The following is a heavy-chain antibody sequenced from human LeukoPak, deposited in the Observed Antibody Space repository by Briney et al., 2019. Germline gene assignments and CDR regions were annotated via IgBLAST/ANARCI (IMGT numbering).Heavy chain of an antibody. CDR2: IYSGGST. D-gene: IGHD3-16*01. Sequence: GGSLRLSCAASGFTVSSNYMSWVRQAPGKGLEWVSVIYSGGSTYYADSVKGRFTISRDNSRNTLYLQMNSLRAEDTAVYYCAREGYDYVWGSYIVYWGQGTLVTVSS. V-gene: IGHV3-53*01. CDR3: AREGYDYVWGSYIVY. J-gene: IGHJ4*02. CDR1: GFTVSSNY.